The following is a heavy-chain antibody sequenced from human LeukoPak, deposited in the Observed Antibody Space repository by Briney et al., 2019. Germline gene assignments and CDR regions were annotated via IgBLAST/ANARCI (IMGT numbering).Heavy chain of an antibody. CDR2: IYSGGST. J-gene: IGHJ6*02. V-gene: IGHV3-53*01. D-gene: IGHD4/OR15-4a*01. CDR1: GFTVSSNY. Sequence: PGGSLRLSCAASGFTVSSNYMIWVRQAPGKGLEWVSVIYSGGSTDYADSVKGRFTISRDNSKNTLYLQMNSVRAEDTPVYYCAGISTPANSAGDHWYSYRMDVWGQGTTVTVSS. CDR3: AGISTPANSAGDHWYSYRMDV.